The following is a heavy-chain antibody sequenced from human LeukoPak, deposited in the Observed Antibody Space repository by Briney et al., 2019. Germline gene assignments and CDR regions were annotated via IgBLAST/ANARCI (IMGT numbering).Heavy chain of an antibody. V-gene: IGHV3-21*01. J-gene: IGHJ3*02. CDR2: VSTSSNYI. CDR3: ARVFRPSLTVFIIRGAFDI. CDR1: GFTFSNYG. D-gene: IGHD3-3*01. Sequence: GRSLRLSCAASGFTFSNYGMHWVRQAPGKGLEWVSSVSTSSNYIYYADSVKGRFTISRDNDKNSLYLQMNSLRVEDTAVYYCARVFRPSLTVFIIRGAFDIWGQGTMVPVSS.